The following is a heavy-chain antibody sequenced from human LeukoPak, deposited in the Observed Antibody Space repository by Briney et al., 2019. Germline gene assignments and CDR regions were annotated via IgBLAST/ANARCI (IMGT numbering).Heavy chain of an antibody. J-gene: IGHJ4*02. CDR2: IEQDGNEK. Sequence: GGSLRLSCTASGLMFSRHWMGWVRQAPGRGLEGVANIEQDGNEKNFVDSVKGRTTISRDNAKNSLYLQMNSLRVEDTAVYHCAKVGGFGRSWRYEYWGRGTLVTVSS. D-gene: IGHD3-16*01. V-gene: IGHV3-7*01. CDR1: GLMFSRHW. CDR3: AKVGGFGRSWRYEY.